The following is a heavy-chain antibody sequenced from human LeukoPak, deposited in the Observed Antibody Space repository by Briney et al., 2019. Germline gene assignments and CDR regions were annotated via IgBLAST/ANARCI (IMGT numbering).Heavy chain of an antibody. CDR2: IYPDDSDT. CDR1: EYSFPNYC. D-gene: IGHD6-19*01. Sequence: GESLKISCKHSEYSFPNYCIGWVRQMPGKGLEWMGIIYPDDSDTRYSPSFQGQVTISADRSISTAYLQWSSLKASDTAMYYCARLYSSSPSDYWGQGTLVTVSS. V-gene: IGHV5-51*01. J-gene: IGHJ4*02. CDR3: ARLYSSSPSDY.